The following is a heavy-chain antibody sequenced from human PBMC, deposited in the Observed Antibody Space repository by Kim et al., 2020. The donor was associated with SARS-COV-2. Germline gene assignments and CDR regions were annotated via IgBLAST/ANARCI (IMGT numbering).Heavy chain of an antibody. CDR2: IRSKAYGGTT. Sequence: GRSLRLSCTASGFTFGDYAMSWFRQAPGKGLEWVGFIRSKAYGGTTEYAASVKGRFTISRDDSKSIAYLQMNSLKTEDTAVYYCTRDRRVLWFGEFGYYYGMDVWGQGTTVTVSS. CDR1: GFTFGDYA. V-gene: IGHV3-49*03. D-gene: IGHD3-10*01. CDR3: TRDRRVLWFGEFGYYYGMDV. J-gene: IGHJ6*02.